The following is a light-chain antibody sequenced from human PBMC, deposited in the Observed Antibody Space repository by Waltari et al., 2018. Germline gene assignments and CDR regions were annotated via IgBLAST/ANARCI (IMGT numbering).Light chain of an antibody. J-gene: IGKJ4*01. CDR2: KAS. CDR3: QQYTSYFLT. Sequence: DIQMTQSPSTLSASVGDRVTITCRASQSISTWLAWYQQKPGKAPKLLISKASSLESGVPSRFSGSGSGTEFTLTNSNLQPDDFATYYCQQYTSYFLTFGEGTKVEIK. CDR1: QSISTW. V-gene: IGKV1-5*03.